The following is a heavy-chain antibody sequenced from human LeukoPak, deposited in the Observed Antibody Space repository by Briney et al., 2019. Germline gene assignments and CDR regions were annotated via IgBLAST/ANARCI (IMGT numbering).Heavy chain of an antibody. J-gene: IGHJ6*03. CDR2: IWYDGSNK. Sequence: GGSLRLSCAASGFTFSSYGMHWVRQAPAKGLEWVAVIWYDGSNKYYADSVKGRFTISRDNSKNTLYLQMNSLRAEDTAVYYCAKGGSIAARGGWYYYYYMDVWGKGTTVTVSS. V-gene: IGHV3-33*06. CDR1: GFTFSSYG. CDR3: AKGGSIAARGGWYYYYYMDV. D-gene: IGHD6-6*01.